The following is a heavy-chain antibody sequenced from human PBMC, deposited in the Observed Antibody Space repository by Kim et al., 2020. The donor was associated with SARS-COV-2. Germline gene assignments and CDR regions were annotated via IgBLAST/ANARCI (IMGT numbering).Heavy chain of an antibody. Sequence: SETLSLTCTVSGGSISSGSYYWSWIRQPAGKGLEWIGRIYTSGSTNYNPSLKSRVTISVDTSKNQFSLKLSSVTAADTAVYYCARDGARVDYGSGSYSNNWFDPWGQGTLVTVSS. CDR3: ARDGARVDYGSGSYSNNWFDP. CDR1: GGSISSGSYY. V-gene: IGHV4-61*02. J-gene: IGHJ5*02. CDR2: IYTSGST. D-gene: IGHD3-10*01.